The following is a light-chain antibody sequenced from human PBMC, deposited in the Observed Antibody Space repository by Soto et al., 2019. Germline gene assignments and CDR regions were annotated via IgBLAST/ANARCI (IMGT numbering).Light chain of an antibody. Sequence: QSVRTQPASVSGSPGQSITISCTGTSSDVGSYNLVSWYQQHPGKAPKLMIYEVSKRPSGVSNRFSGSKSGNTASLTISGLQADDEADYYCCSYAASSTYVFGTGTKVTDL. CDR1: SSDVGSYNL. CDR2: EVS. J-gene: IGLJ1*01. CDR3: CSYAASSTYV. V-gene: IGLV2-23*02.